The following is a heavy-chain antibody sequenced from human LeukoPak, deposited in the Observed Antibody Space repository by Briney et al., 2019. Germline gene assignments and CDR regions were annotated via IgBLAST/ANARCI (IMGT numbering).Heavy chain of an antibody. V-gene: IGHV1-46*01. J-gene: IGHJ5*02. CDR1: GYTFISYY. CDR3: ARASSDYYDSSGYYYSRVYWFDP. D-gene: IGHD3-22*01. Sequence: ASVKVSCKASGYTFISYYMHWVRQAPGQGLEWMGIINPSGGSTSYAQKFQGRVTMTRDTSTSTVYMELSSLRSEDTAVYYCARASSDYYDSSGYYYSRVYWFDPWGQGTLVTVSS. CDR2: INPSGGST.